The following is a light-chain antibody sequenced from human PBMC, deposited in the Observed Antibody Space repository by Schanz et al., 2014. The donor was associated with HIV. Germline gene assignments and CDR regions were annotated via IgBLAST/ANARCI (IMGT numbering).Light chain of an antibody. CDR3: ATWDDSLNGWV. CDR2: ANS. Sequence: QSVLTQPPSVSGAPGQRVTISCTGSSSNLGSANDVHWYPQLPGTAPKHLLFANSHRPSGVPDRFSGSKSGTSASLAITGLQSEDEADYYCATWDDSLNGWVFRGGTKLTV. CDR1: SSNLGSAND. V-gene: IGLV1-40*01. J-gene: IGLJ3*02.